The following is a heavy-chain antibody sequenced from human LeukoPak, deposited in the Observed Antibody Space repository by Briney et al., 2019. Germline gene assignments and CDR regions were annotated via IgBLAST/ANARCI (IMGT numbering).Heavy chain of an antibody. CDR2: IKSKTDGGTT. CDR1: GFAFSNAW. D-gene: IGHD4-23*01. V-gene: IGHV3-15*01. J-gene: IGHJ4*02. CDR3: TTYLRWEAEFNYDY. Sequence: GGSLRLSCAASGFAFSNAWMSWVRQAPGKGLEWVGRIKSKTDGGTTDYAAPVKGRFTISRDDSKNTLYLQINSLKTEDTAVYYCTTYLRWEAEFNYDYWGQGTLVTVSS.